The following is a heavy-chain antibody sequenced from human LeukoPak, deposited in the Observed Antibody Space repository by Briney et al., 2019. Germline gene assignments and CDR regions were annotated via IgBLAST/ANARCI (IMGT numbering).Heavy chain of an antibody. CDR1: GYSISSGYY. Sequence: KASETLSLTCAVSGYSISSGYYWGWIRQPPGKGLEWIGSIYPSGSTYYNPSLKSRVTISVDTSKNQFSLKLSSVTAADTAVYYCARENSGSYKAAQWGQGTLVTVSS. CDR3: ARENSGSYKAAQ. V-gene: IGHV4-38-2*02. J-gene: IGHJ4*02. CDR2: IYPSGST. D-gene: IGHD1-26*01.